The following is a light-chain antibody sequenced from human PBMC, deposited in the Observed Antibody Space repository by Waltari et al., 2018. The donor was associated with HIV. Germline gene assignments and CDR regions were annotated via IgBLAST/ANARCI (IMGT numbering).Light chain of an antibody. Sequence: QSVLTQPPSASGTPGQRVTIRCSGSSFNIGSNFVYWYQQLPGAAPKLLIYRNNQRPSGVPDRFSGSKSGTSASLAISGLRPEDEADYYCAAWDDSLSGFYVVGTGTKVTVL. V-gene: IGLV1-47*01. CDR3: AAWDDSLSGFYV. CDR1: SFNIGSNF. J-gene: IGLJ1*01. CDR2: RNN.